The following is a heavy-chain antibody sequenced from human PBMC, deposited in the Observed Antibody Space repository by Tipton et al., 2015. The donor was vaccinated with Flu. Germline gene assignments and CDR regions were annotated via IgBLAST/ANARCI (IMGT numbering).Heavy chain of an antibody. CDR1: GHSISSNY. D-gene: IGHD1-26*01. V-gene: IGHV4-4*07. Sequence: TLSLTCTVSGHSISSNYWDWIRQPAGKELEWIGRIFVGGGTNYNPSLRGRVSMSADTYKNEISLRLTSVTAADTAVYYCAREQSGSQSHLVAWGHGTLVTVSS. CDR3: AREQSGSQSHLVA. CDR2: IFVGGGT. J-gene: IGHJ5*01.